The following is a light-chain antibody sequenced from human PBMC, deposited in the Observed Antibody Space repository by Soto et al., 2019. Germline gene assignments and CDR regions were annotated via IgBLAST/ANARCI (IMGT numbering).Light chain of an antibody. V-gene: IGLV3-21*02. CDR3: QVWDTSSDPPKWV. CDR1: NIGSKS. J-gene: IGLJ3*02. CDR2: DDS. Sequence: SYELTQPPSVSVAPGQTARLTCGGNNIGSKSVHWYQQKPGQAPVLVVFDDSDWPSGIPERFSGSNSGNMATLTITRVEAGDEADFYCQVWDTSSDPPKWVFGGGTKLTVL.